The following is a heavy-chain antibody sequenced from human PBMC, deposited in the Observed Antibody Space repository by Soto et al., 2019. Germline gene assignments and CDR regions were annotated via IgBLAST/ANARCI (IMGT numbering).Heavy chain of an antibody. D-gene: IGHD3-22*01. CDR2: ISYDGSNK. CDR1: GFTFSSYG. V-gene: IGHV3-30*18. Sequence: GESLKISCAASGFTFSSYGMHWVRQAPGKGLEWVAVISYDGSNKYYADSVKGRFTISRDNSKNTLYLQMNSLRAEDTAVYYCAKGGGYFDYWGQGTLVTVSS. CDR3: AKGGGYFDY. J-gene: IGHJ4*02.